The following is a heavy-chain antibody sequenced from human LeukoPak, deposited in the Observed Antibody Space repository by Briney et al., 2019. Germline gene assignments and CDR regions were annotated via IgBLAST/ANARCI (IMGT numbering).Heavy chain of an antibody. CDR2: IRSKTYGGAA. J-gene: IGHJ4*02. CDR3: TRIGIDIIGRDPVDY. V-gene: IGHV3-49*04. D-gene: IGHD3-22*01. Sequence: GGSLRLSCAASGFTFRDYAMSWVRQAPGKGLEWVGFIRSKTYGGAADYGASVRGRFTIYRDDSKSIAYLQMNSLEIEDTAVYYCTRIGIDIIGRDPVDYSGQGTLVTVSS. CDR1: GFTFRDYA.